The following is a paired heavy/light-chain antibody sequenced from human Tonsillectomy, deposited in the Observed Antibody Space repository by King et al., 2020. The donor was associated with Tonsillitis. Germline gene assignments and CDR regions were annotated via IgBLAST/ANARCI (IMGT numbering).Light chain of an antibody. CDR3: CSRDNSGNHHVV. J-gene: IGLJ2*01. V-gene: IGLV3-10*01. CDR2: ADR. CDR1: ALPKKY. Sequence: SYELTQPPSVSVSPGQTARITCSGDALPKKYAYWYQQKSGQAPVLVIYADRKRPSGIPERFSGSSSGTMATLTISGAQVEDEADYYCCSRDNSGNHHVVFGGGTKLTVL.
Heavy chain of an antibody. D-gene: IGHD3-3*02. CDR2: ISYDGSKK. CDR3: ATLTHSQSISPTVFDY. V-gene: IGHV3-30*04. J-gene: IGHJ4*02. Sequence: QVQLVESGGGVVQPGRSLRLSCAASEFTFSDYGMHWVRQAPGKGLDWVASISYDGSKKYYADPVKGRFTISRDNSRNTLYLQMNSLRPEDTAIYYCATLTHSQSISPTVFDYWGQGTLVTVSS. CDR1: EFTFSDYG.